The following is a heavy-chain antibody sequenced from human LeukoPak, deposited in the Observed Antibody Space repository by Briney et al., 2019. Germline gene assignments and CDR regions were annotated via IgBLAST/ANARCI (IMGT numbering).Heavy chain of an antibody. CDR3: AKDPIAVAGNNYYGMDV. CDR1: GFTFSSYG. Sequence: GRSLRLSCAASGFTFSSYGMYWVRQAPGKGLEWVAVISSDGSNKYYADSVKGRFTTSRDNSKNTLYLQMNSLRAEDTAVYYCAKDPIAVAGNNYYGMDVWGQGTTVSVCS. J-gene: IGHJ6*02. V-gene: IGHV3-30*18. CDR2: ISSDGSNK. D-gene: IGHD6-19*01.